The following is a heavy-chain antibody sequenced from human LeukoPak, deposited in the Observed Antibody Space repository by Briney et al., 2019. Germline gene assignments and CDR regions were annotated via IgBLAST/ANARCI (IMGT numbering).Heavy chain of an antibody. J-gene: IGHJ4*02. CDR3: ARRPLVGGIDS. Sequence: KASETLSLTCTVSGGSISSYYWSWIRQPPGKGLEWIGYIYYSGSTNYNPSLKSRVTISVDTSKNQFSLKMSSLTAADTAVYYCARRPLVGGIDSWGQGTLVTVSS. CDR2: IYYSGST. V-gene: IGHV4-59*12. CDR1: GGSISSYY. D-gene: IGHD1-26*01.